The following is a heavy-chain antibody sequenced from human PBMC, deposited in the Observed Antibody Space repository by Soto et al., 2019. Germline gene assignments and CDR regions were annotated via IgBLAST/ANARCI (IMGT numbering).Heavy chain of an antibody. CDR3: ARQYSSSWYVRGNWFDP. J-gene: IGHJ5*02. CDR2: IIPIFGTA. Sequence: QVQLVQSGAEVKKPGSSVKVSCKASGGTFRSYAISWVRQAPGQGLEWMGGIIPIFGTANYAQKFQGRVTITADESTSTAYMELSSLRSEDTAVYYCARQYSSSWYVRGNWFDPWGQGTLVTVSS. CDR1: GGTFRSYA. V-gene: IGHV1-69*01. D-gene: IGHD6-13*01.